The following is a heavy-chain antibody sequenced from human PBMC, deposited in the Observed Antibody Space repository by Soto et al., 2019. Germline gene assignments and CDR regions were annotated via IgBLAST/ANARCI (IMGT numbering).Heavy chain of an antibody. V-gene: IGHV4-59*01. J-gene: IGHJ4*02. Sequence: SETLSLTCTVSGGSISSYYWSWIRQPPGKGLEWIGSIYYIGNTNYNPSLKSRVTISIDSSKNRFSLNLNSVTTADTAVYYCGAHDYVAKGSDFETWGQGTMLTVSS. CDR2: IYYIGNT. D-gene: IGHD4-17*01. CDR1: GGSISSYY. CDR3: GAHDYVAKGSDFET.